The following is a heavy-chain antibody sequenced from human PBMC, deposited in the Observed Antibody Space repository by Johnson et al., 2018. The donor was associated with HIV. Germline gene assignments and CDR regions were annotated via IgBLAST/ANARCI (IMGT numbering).Heavy chain of an antibody. J-gene: IGHJ3*02. CDR1: GFTFSSYA. Sequence: QVQLVESGGGAVQPGRSLRLSCAASGFTFSSYAMHWVRQAPGKGLEWVAVISYDGSNKYYADSVKGRFTISRDNSKNTLYLQMNSLRAEDTAVYYCARGEDGVDAFDIWGQGTMVTVSS. D-gene: IGHD4-17*01. CDR2: ISYDGSNK. CDR3: ARGEDGVDAFDI. V-gene: IGHV3-30-3*01.